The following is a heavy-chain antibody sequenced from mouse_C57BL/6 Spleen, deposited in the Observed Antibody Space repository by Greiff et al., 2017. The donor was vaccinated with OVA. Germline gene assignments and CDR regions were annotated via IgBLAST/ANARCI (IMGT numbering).Heavy chain of an antibody. Sequence: EVQRVESGGDLVKPGGSLKLSCAASGFTFSSYGMSWVRQTPDKRLEWVATISSGGSYPYSPHSVKGRFTISRDNAKNTLYLQISSLKSEDTAMYYVARSYDGYPFDYWGKGTTLTVSA. J-gene: IGHJ2*01. D-gene: IGHD2-3*01. CDR2: ISSGGSYP. V-gene: IGHV5-6*01. CDR3: ARSYDGYPFDY. CDR1: GFTFSSYG.